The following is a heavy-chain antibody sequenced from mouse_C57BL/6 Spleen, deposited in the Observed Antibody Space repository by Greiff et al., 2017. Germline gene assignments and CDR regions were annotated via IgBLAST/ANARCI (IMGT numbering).Heavy chain of an antibody. V-gene: IGHV1-53*01. CDR1: GYTFTSYW. J-gene: IGHJ2*01. CDR2: INPSNGGT. CDR3: AREGYSNYVFDY. Sequence: QVQLQQPGTELVKPGASVKLSCKASGYTFTSYWMHWVKQRPGQGLEWIGNINPSNGGTNYNEKFKSKATLTVDKSSSTAYMQLSSLTSEDSAVYYGAREGYSNYVFDYWGQGTTLTVSS. D-gene: IGHD2-5*01.